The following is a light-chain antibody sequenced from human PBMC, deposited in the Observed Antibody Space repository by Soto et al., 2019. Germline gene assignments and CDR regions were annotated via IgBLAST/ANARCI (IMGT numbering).Light chain of an antibody. CDR3: QQSCSSPQT. V-gene: IGKV3-20*01. J-gene: IGKJ1*01. CDR1: QSVSSSY. CDR2: GAS. Sequence: EIGLTQSPGTLPLSPGERATLSCRASQSVSSSYLAWYQQKPGQAPRLLIYGASSRATGIPDRFSGSGSGTHFTLTISRFEPEDFAVYCCQQSCSSPQTFGQGTKVEFK.